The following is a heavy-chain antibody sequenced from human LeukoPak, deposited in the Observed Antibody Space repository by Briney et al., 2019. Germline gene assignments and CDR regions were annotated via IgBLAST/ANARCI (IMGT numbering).Heavy chain of an antibody. CDR3: ARNIVVVTADSYYYYGMDV. CDR2: IYYSGRT. J-gene: IGHJ6*02. V-gene: IGHV4-31*03. CDR1: GGSISSGGYY. D-gene: IGHD2-21*02. Sequence: PSETLSLTCSVSGGSISSGGYYWSWIRQHPGKGLEWIGYIYYSGRTNYNPSLESRVTMSIDTSKDQFSLKLSSVTAADTAVYYCARNIVVVTADSYYYYGMDVWGPGTTVTVSS.